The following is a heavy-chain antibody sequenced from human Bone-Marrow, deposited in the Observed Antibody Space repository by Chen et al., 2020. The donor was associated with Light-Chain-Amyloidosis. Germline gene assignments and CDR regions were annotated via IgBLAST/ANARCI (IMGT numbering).Heavy chain of an antibody. D-gene: IGHD5-12*01. Sequence: EVKKPGESLKISCKGSGYTFPNYWIGWVRQMPGKGLEWMGVIYPDDSDARYSPSFEGQVTISADKSITTAYLQWRSLKASDTAMYYCARRRDGYNFDYWGQGTLDTFS. J-gene: IGHJ4*02. CDR2: IYPDDSDA. CDR1: GYTFPNYW. CDR3: ARRRDGYNFDY. V-gene: IGHV5-51*01.